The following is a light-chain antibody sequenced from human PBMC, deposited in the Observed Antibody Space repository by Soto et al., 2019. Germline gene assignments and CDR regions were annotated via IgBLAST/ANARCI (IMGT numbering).Light chain of an antibody. CDR2: DVS. J-gene: IGLJ2*01. CDR3: SSYTSSSTLVV. Sequence: QSVLTQPASVSGSPGQSITISCTGTSSDVGGYNYVSWYQQHLGKAPKLMIYDVSNPPSGVSNRFSGSKSGNTASLTISGLQAEDEADYYCSSYTSSSTLVVFGGGTKLTVL. V-gene: IGLV2-14*01. CDR1: SSDVGGYNY.